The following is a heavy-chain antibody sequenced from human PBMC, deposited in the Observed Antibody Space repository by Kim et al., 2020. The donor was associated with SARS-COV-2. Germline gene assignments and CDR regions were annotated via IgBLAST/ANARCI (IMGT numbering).Heavy chain of an antibody. CDR1: GYTFTGYY. J-gene: IGHJ6*03. CDR2: INPNSGGT. Sequence: ASVKVSCKASGYTFTGYYMHWVRQAPGQGLEWMGRINPNSGGTNYAQKFQGRVTMTRDTSISTAYMELSRLRSDDTAVYYCAMMGANPPRPYYYYYYMDVWGKGTTVTVSS. CDR3: AMMGANPPRPYYYYYYMDV. V-gene: IGHV1-2*06. D-gene: IGHD1-1*01.